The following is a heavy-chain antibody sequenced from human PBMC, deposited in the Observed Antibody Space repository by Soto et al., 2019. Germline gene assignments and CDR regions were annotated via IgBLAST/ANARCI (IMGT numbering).Heavy chain of an antibody. J-gene: IGHJ4*02. Sequence: SETLSLTCTVSGASISSGRSYWSWIRQHPGKGLEGSGYMFYSGSTYYHPSIKSRVTISPDTSKNHFPLRLTYLTPPHTAAYHCERDSGYCHFDSWGQGTLVTVSS. CDR3: ERDSGYCHFDS. V-gene: IGHV4-31*03. CDR2: MFYSGST. D-gene: IGHD5-12*01. CDR1: GASISSGRSY.